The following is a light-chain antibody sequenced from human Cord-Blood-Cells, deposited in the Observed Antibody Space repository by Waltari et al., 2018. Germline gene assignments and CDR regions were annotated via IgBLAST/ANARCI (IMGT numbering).Light chain of an antibody. J-gene: IGKJ1*01. V-gene: IGKV3-11*01. CDR2: DAS. CDR1: QSVSSY. Sequence: EIVLTQSPATLSLSPGERATLSCRASQSVSSYLACYQQKPGQAPRLLIYDASNRATGIPARFSGSGSGTDFTLTISSLEPEDFAVYYCQQRWTFGQGTKVEIK. CDR3: QQRWT.